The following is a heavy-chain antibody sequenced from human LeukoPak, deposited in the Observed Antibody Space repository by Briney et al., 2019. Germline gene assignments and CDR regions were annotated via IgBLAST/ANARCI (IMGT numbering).Heavy chain of an antibody. Sequence: PGGSLRLSCAASGFTFSSYAMSWVRQAPGKGLEWVSAISGSGGSTYYADSVKGRFTISRDNSKNTLYLQINSLRAEDTAVYYCAKDLGYSYGYGAFDIWGQGTMVTVSS. CDR1: GFTFSSYA. CDR2: ISGSGGST. D-gene: IGHD5-18*01. V-gene: IGHV3-23*01. CDR3: AKDLGYSYGYGAFDI. J-gene: IGHJ3*02.